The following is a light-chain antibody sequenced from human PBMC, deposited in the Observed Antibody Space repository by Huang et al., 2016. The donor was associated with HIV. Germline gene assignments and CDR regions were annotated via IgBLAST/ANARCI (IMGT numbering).Light chain of an antibody. J-gene: IGKJ4*01. V-gene: IGKV1-33*01. Sequence: DIVMTQSPSSLSASVGDRVTITCQASQDITNYLNWYQQRPGKAPKVLSYDASSLETGVPSRFSGGGSGKEFTFTISSLQPEDTATYYCQQYDNLPLTFGGGTKVEI. CDR3: QQYDNLPLT. CDR1: QDITNY. CDR2: DAS.